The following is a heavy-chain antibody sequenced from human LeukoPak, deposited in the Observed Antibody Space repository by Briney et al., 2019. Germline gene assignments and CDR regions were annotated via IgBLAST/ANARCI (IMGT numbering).Heavy chain of an antibody. CDR2: IKQDGSEK. V-gene: IGHV3-7*01. Sequence: GGSLRLSCAASGFTFSSYWMSWVRQAPGKGLEWAANIKQDGSEKYYVDSVKGRFTISRDNSKNTLYLQMNSLRAEDTAVYYCAKDRGYSYGFFDYWGQGTLVTVSS. CDR1: GFTFSSYW. D-gene: IGHD5-18*01. CDR3: AKDRGYSYGFFDY. J-gene: IGHJ4*02.